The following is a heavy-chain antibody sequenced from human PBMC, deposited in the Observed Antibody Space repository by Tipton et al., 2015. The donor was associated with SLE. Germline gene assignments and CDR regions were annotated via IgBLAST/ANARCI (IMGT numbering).Heavy chain of an antibody. D-gene: IGHD2-15*01. CDR3: ARVPGVGDFDL. Sequence: SLRLSCAASGFTFSSYSMNWVRQAPGKGLEWVSYISSSSSTIYYADSVKGRFTISRDNAKNSLFLQMNSLRAADTAVYYCARVPGVGDFDLWGRGTLVTVSS. J-gene: IGHJ2*01. CDR2: ISSSSSTI. V-gene: IGHV3-48*01. CDR1: GFTFSSYS.